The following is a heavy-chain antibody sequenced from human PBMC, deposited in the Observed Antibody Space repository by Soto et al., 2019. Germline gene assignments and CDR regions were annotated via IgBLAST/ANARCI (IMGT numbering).Heavy chain of an antibody. CDR2: INAGNGNT. CDR3: ARVLGYCSGGSCYQGAFDI. D-gene: IGHD2-15*01. V-gene: IGHV1-3*01. Sequence: ASVKVSCKASEYTFPIYAMDCVSLTPGKRVEWMGWINAGNGNTKYSQKFQGRVTITRDTSASTAYMELSSLRSEDTAVYYCARVLGYCSGGSCYQGAFDIWGQGTMVTVSS. J-gene: IGHJ3*02. CDR1: EYTFPIYA.